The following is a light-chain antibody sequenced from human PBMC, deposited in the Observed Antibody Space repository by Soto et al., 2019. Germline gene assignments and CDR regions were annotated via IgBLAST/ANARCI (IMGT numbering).Light chain of an antibody. V-gene: IGLV1-40*01. CDR1: SSNIGAGYD. CDR2: GNS. Sequence: QSVLTQPPSVSGAPGQRVTISCTGSSSNIGAGYDVHWYQQLPGTAPKLLIYGNSNRPSGVPDRFSGSKSGTSASLAITGLQDEDEADYYCQSYESSLSGWVFGGGPQMTVL. J-gene: IGLJ3*02. CDR3: QSYESSLSGWV.